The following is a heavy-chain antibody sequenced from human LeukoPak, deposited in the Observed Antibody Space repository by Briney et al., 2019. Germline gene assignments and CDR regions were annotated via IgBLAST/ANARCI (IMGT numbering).Heavy chain of an antibody. CDR3: ARDTGGTTGTIVFDY. D-gene: IGHD1-1*01. CDR1: GYSFTSYW. CDR2: ISAYDGNT. V-gene: IGHV1-18*04. J-gene: IGHJ4*02. Sequence: GESLKISCQGSGYSFTSYWIGWVRQPPGQGLEWMGWISAYDGNTNYAQKLQGRVTMTTDTSTSTAYMELRSLRSDDTAVYYCARDTGGTTGTIVFDYWGQGTLVTVSS.